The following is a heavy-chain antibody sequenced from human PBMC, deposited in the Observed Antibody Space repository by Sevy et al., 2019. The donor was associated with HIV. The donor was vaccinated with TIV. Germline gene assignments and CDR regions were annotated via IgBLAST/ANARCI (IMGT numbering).Heavy chain of an antibody. CDR3: TKDGIYCSDVSGYSEGFDF. CDR2: IKTKSDGGTT. V-gene: IGHV3-15*01. D-gene: IGHD2-15*01. CDR1: GIAFRNAW. Sequence: GGSLRLSCVASGIAFRNAWMNWVRQAPGKGLERVGRIKTKSDGGTTDYAGPVKGRFTILRDDAKKILYTQMNGLKTEDAVVYYGTKDGIYCSDVSGYSEGFDFWGQGTLVTVSS. J-gene: IGHJ4*02.